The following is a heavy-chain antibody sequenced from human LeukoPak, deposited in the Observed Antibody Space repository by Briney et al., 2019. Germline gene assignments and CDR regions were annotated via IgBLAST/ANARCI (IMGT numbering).Heavy chain of an antibody. CDR2: FDPEDGET. D-gene: IGHD3-10*01. V-gene: IGHV1-24*01. Sequence: ASAKVSCKVSGYTLTELSMHWVRQAPGKGLEWMGGFDPEDGETIYAQKFQGRVTMTEDTSTDTAYMELSSLRSEDTAVYYCATARLYYYGSGSLPAYWGQGTLVTVSS. CDR3: ATARLYYYGSGSLPAY. CDR1: GYTLTELS. J-gene: IGHJ4*02.